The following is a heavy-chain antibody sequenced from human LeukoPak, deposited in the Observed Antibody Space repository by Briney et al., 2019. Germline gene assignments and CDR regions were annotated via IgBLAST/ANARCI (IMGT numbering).Heavy chain of an antibody. CDR3: ARDSSGYYFTQYNWFDP. D-gene: IGHD3-22*01. CDR1: GYTFTGYY. CDR2: INPNSGGT. V-gene: IGHV1-2*02. J-gene: IGHJ5*02. Sequence: ASVKVSCKASGYTFTGYYMHWVRQAPGQGLEWMGWINPNSGGTNYAQKFQGRVTMTRDTPISTAYMELSRLRSDDTAAYYCARDSSGYYFTQYNWFDPWGQGALVTVSS.